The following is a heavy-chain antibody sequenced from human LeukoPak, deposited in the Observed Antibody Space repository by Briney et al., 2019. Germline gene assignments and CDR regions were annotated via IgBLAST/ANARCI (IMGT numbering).Heavy chain of an antibody. CDR1: GGSISSSSYY. Sequence: SETLSLTCTVSGGSISSSSYYWGWIRQPPGKGLEWIGSIYYSGSTYYNPSLKSRVTISVDTSKNQFSLKLSSVTAADTAVYYCARGLYYYDSSGYSDYWGQGTLVTVSS. CDR2: IYYSGST. J-gene: IGHJ4*02. CDR3: ARGLYYYDSSGYSDY. V-gene: IGHV4-39*07. D-gene: IGHD3-22*01.